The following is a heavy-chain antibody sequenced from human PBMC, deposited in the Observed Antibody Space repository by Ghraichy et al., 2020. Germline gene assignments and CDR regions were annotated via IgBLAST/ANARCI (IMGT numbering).Heavy chain of an antibody. CDR3: AKVHYYYDSSGYRDY. V-gene: IGHV3-30*02. D-gene: IGHD3-22*01. CDR1: GFTFSSYG. Sequence: GGSLRLSCAASGFTFSSYGMHWVRQAPGKGLEWVAFIRYDGSNKYYADSVKGRFTISRDNSKNTLYLQMNSLRAEDTAVYYCAKVHYYYDSSGYRDYWGQGTLVTVSS. J-gene: IGHJ4*02. CDR2: IRYDGSNK.